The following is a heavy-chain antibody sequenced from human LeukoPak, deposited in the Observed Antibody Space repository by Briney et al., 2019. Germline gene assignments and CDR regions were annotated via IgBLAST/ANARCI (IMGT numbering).Heavy chain of an antibody. CDR2: IYHSGST. D-gene: IGHD4-17*01. V-gene: IGHV4-4*02. Sequence: PSGTLSLTCAVSGGSISSSNWWSWVRQPPGKGLEWIGEIYHSGSTNYNPSLKRRVTISVDKSKNQFSLKLRSVTAADTAVYYCARADPTVTTTGIFDYWGQGTLVTVSS. CDR3: ARADPTVTTTGIFDY. CDR1: GGSISSSNW. J-gene: IGHJ4*02.